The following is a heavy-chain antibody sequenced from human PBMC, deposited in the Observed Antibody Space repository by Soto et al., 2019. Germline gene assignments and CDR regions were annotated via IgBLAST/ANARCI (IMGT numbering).Heavy chain of an antibody. D-gene: IGHD2-15*01. CDR2: INEDGTKR. V-gene: IGHV3-7*01. J-gene: IGHJ4*02. CDR1: GFSLTQYW. CDR3: TRWDGRCSGGSCFFDS. Sequence: EVQLVESGGGLVQSGGSLRLSCIASGFSLTQYWMSWVRQTPRKGLEWVAKINEDGTKRDYMESVEGRFTISRDKAKNSVSLQMNSLRADDTAVYFCTRWDGRCSGGSCFFDSWGQGTLVTVSS.